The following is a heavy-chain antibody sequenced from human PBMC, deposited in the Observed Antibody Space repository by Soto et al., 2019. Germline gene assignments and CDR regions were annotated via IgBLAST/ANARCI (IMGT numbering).Heavy chain of an antibody. CDR3: ARGEWFGELFYGMDV. V-gene: IGHV4-59*01. D-gene: IGHD3-10*01. CDR1: GGSISSYY. CDR2: IYYSGST. Sequence: SETLSLTCTVSGGSISSYYWSWIRQPPGKGLEWIGYIYYSGSTNYNPSLKSRVTISVDTSKNQFSLKLSSVSAADTAVYYCARGEWFGELFYGMDVWGQGTTVTVS. J-gene: IGHJ6*02.